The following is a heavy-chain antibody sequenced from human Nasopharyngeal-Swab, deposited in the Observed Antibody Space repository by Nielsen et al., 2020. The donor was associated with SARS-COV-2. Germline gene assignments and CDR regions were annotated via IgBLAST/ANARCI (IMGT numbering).Heavy chain of an antibody. D-gene: IGHD2-2*01. Sequence: GSLRLSCTVSGGSISSSRYYWGWIRQPPGKGLEWIGSIYYSGSTYYNPSLKSRVTISVDTSKNQFSLKLSSVTAADTAVYYCASLEYCSSTSCYRAYAFDIWGQGTMVTVSS. J-gene: IGHJ3*02. CDR2: IYYSGST. V-gene: IGHV4-39*01. CDR3: ASLEYCSSTSCYRAYAFDI. CDR1: GGSISSSRYY.